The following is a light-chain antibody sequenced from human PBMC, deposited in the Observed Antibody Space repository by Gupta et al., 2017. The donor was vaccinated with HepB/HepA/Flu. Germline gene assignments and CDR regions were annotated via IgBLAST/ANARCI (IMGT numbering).Light chain of an antibody. J-gene: IGKJ1*01. CDR2: GAS. CDR1: QDVHTN. CDR3: QQYNNWPWT. Sequence: EIVLTQPPATLSVSPGERVAFSCRASQDVHTNLAWMQQKPGQAPKVLFYGASARATGVPARFIGSGSRTEFTLTITSLQSEDVAVYVCQQYNNWPWTFGQGTKVEI. V-gene: IGKV3-15*01.